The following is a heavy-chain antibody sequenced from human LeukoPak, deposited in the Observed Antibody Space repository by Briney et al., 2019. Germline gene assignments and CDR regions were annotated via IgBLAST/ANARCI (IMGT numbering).Heavy chain of an antibody. V-gene: IGHV4-31*03. Sequence: PSETLSLTCTVSGGSISSGGYYWSWIRQHPGKGLEWIGYIYYSGSTYYNPSLKSRVTISVDTSKNQFSLKLSSVTAADTAVYYCARLRDGRWLLEYWGQGTLVTVSS. D-gene: IGHD5-24*01. CDR1: GGSISSGGYY. J-gene: IGHJ4*02. CDR3: ARLRDGRWLLEY. CDR2: IYYSGST.